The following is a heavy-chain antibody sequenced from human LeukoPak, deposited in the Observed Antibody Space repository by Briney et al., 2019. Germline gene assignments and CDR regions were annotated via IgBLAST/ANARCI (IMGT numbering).Heavy chain of an antibody. V-gene: IGHV4-4*02. D-gene: IGHD6-13*01. CDR2: IYHSGST. Sequence: SETLSLTCAVSGGSISSSNWWSWVRQPTGKGLEWIGEIYHSGSTNYNPSLKSRVTISVDKSKNQFSLKLSSVTAADTAVYYCARGIRIAAAGINWFDPWGQGTLVTVSS. CDR1: GGSISSSNW. J-gene: IGHJ5*02. CDR3: ARGIRIAAAGINWFDP.